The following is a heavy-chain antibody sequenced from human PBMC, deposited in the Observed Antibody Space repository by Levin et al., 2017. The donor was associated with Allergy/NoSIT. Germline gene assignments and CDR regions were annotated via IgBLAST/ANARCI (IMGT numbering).Heavy chain of an antibody. CDR2: MYHSGNT. CDR1: GDSISSGNW. V-gene: IGHV4-4*02. CDR3: AGSSSYALKS. Sequence: TASETLSLTCAVSGDSISSGNWWTWVRQPPGKGLEWIGEMYHSGNTNYNPSLKSRVTVSVDKSKNQFSLQLRSVTAADTAVYYCAGSSSYALKSWGQGTLVTVSS. D-gene: IGHD2-2*01. J-gene: IGHJ5*02.